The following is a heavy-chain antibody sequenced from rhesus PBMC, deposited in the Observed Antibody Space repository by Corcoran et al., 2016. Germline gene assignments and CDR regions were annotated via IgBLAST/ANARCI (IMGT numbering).Heavy chain of an antibody. Sequence: QVKLQQWGEGLVKPSETLSLTCAAYGGSISGYYWSWIRQPPGQGLEWIGNIDGNSASTNYNPSLKNRVTISKDTSKNQFSLKLSSVTAADTAVYYCAREDRRTRYYFDYWGQGVLVTVSS. V-gene: IGHV4-73*01. J-gene: IGHJ4*01. D-gene: IGHD2-33*01. CDR2: IDGNSAST. CDR3: AREDRRTRYYFDY. CDR1: GGSISGYY.